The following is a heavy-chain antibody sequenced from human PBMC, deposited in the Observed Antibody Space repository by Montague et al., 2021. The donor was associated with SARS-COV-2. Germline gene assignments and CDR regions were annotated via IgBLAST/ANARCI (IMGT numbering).Heavy chain of an antibody. CDR2: IYYSGST. J-gene: IGHJ6*02. Sequence: SETLSLTCTVSGGSISSSSYYWGWIRQPPGKGLEWIGSIYYSGSTYYNPYLKSRVTISVDTSKNQFPLKLSSVTAADTAVYYCARDQGYNWNYYYYYGMDVGCRDTAVTVS. CDR1: GGSISSSSYY. CDR3: ARDQGYNWNYYYYYGMDV. D-gene: IGHD1-20*01. V-gene: IGHV4-39*06.